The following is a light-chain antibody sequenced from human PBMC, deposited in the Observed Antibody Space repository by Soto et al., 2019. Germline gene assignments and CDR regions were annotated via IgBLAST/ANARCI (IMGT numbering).Light chain of an antibody. V-gene: IGKV3-20*01. CDR2: GAS. CDR1: QSVSSSF. CDR3: QLYGSSPPDT. J-gene: IGKJ2*01. Sequence: EIVLTQSPGTLSLSPGERATLSCRASQSVSSSFLAWYHQKRGQAPRLLLYGASSMATGIPDRFSGSGSGTGLTLTISILEPEDFAVYYCQLYGSSPPDTFGQGTKLEI.